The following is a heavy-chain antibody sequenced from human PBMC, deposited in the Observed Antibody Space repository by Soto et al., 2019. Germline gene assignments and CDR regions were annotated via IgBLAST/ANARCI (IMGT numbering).Heavy chain of an antibody. J-gene: IGHJ3*02. CDR3: ARGQVVVTAIDVFDI. CDR1: GYTFTSYG. CDR2: ISAYNGNT. D-gene: IGHD2-21*02. Sequence: ASVKVSCKASGYTFTSYGISWVRQAPGQGLEWMGWISAYNGNTNYAQKLQGRVTMTTDTSTSTAYMELRSLRSDDTAVYYCARGQVVVTAIDVFDIWGQGTMFTVSS. V-gene: IGHV1-18*04.